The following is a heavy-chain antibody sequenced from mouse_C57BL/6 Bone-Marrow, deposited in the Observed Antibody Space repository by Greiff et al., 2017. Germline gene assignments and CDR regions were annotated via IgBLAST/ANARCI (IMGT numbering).Heavy chain of an antibody. J-gene: IGHJ4*01. Sequence: QLQQSGAELARPGASVKLSCKASGYTFTSYGISWVKQRTGQGLEWIGEIYPRSGNTYYNEKFKGKATLTADKSSSTAYMELRSLTSEDSAVYFCAREWYYYGSSPYYYAMDYWGQGTSVTVSS. CDR1: GYTFTSYG. V-gene: IGHV1-81*01. CDR2: IYPRSGNT. CDR3: AREWYYYGSSPYYYAMDY. D-gene: IGHD1-1*01.